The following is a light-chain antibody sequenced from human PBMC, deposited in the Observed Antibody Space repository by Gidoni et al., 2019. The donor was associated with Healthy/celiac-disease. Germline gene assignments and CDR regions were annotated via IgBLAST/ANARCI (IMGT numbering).Light chain of an antibody. CDR2: LGS. CDR1: QSLLHSNGYNY. J-gene: IGKJ4*01. Sequence: DIVLTQSPLSLPVTPGEPASTSCTSSQSLLHSNGYNYLDWYLQKPGQSPPLLIYLGSNRASGVPDRFSGSGSGTDFTLKISRVEAEDVGVYYCMQALQTPLTFGGGTKVEIK. V-gene: IGKV2-28*01. CDR3: MQALQTPLT.